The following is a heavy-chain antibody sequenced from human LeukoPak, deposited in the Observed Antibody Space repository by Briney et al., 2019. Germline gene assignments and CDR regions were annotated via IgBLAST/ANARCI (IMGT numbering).Heavy chain of an antibody. Sequence: PSETLSLTCTVSGGSISSYYWSWIRQPPGKGLEWIGYIYYSGSTNYNPSLKSRVTISVDTSKNQFSLKLSSVTAADTAVYYCARAPGLNYYGSGSYPDYWGQGTLVTVSS. CDR2: IYYSGST. D-gene: IGHD3-10*01. J-gene: IGHJ4*02. V-gene: IGHV4-59*13. CDR3: ARAPGLNYYGSGSYPDY. CDR1: GGSISSYY.